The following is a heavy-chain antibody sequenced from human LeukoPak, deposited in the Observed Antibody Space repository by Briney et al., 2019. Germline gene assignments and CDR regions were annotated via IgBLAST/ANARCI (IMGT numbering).Heavy chain of an antibody. J-gene: IGHJ5*02. Sequence: PSETLSLTCTVSGGSISSGGYYWSWIRQHPGKGLEWIGYIYYSGSTYYNPSLKSRVTISVDTSKNQFSLKLSSVTAADTAVYYCARGLLWSRDWFDPWGQGTLVTVSS. D-gene: IGHD3-10*01. V-gene: IGHV4-31*03. CDR3: ARGLLWSRDWFDP. CDR1: GGSISSGGYY. CDR2: IYYSGST.